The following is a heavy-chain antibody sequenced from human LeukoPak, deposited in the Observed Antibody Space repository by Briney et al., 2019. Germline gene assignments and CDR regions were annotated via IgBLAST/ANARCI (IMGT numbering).Heavy chain of an antibody. CDR1: GGSFSGYY. D-gene: IGHD3-10*01. CDR3: ARHRGYGSGSYSDY. V-gene: IGHV4-34*01. J-gene: IGHJ4*02. Sequence: SETLSLTCAVYGGSFSGYYWSRIRQPPGKGLEWIGEINHSGSTNYNPSLKSRGTISVDTSKNQFSLKLSSVTAADTAVYYCARHRGYGSGSYSDYWGQGTLVTVSS. CDR2: INHSGST.